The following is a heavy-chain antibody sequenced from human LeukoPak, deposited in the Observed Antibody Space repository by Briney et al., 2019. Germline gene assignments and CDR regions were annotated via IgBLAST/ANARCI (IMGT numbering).Heavy chain of an antibody. D-gene: IGHD4-17*01. V-gene: IGHV1-2*06. CDR2: INPNSGGT. CDR1: GYTFTGHY. Sequence: ASVKVSCRASGYTFTGHYIHWVRQAPGQGLEWMGRINPNSGGTNYAQKFQGRVTMTRDTSISTAYMELSRLRSDDTAVYYCARMPVTRFFDIWGQGTMVTVSS. CDR3: ARMPVTRFFDI. J-gene: IGHJ3*02.